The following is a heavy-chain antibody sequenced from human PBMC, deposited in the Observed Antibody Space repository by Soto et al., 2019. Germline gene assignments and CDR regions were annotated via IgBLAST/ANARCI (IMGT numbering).Heavy chain of an antibody. Sequence: PGGSLRLSCAASGFSLSNNGMHWVRQAPGKGLEWVAVISYDGNNKYYADSVKGRFTISRDNSKNTVYLEMNNLRAEDTAMYYCAKGGSGNYLTYYYYYGMDVWGQGTTVTRLL. V-gene: IGHV3-30*18. CDR2: ISYDGNNK. J-gene: IGHJ6*02. CDR3: AKGGSGNYLTYYYYYGMDV. CDR1: GFSLSNNG. D-gene: IGHD3-22*01.